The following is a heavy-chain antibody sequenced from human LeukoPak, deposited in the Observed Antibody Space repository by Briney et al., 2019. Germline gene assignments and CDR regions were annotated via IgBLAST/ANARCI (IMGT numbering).Heavy chain of an antibody. CDR1: GFTFSSYA. Sequence: GGSLRLSCAASGFTFSSYAMSWVRQAPGKGLEWVSAISGGSTYYADSVKGRFTISRDNSKNTLYLQMNSLRAEDTAVYYCAKDAAYSGYDRDYWGQGTLVTVSS. CDR3: AKDAAYSGYDRDY. CDR2: ISGGST. V-gene: IGHV3-23*01. J-gene: IGHJ4*02. D-gene: IGHD5-12*01.